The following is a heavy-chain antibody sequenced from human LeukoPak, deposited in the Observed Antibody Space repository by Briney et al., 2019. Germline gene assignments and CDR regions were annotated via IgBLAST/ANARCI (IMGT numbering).Heavy chain of an antibody. D-gene: IGHD4-11*01. CDR1: GFTFSHYG. V-gene: IGHV3-33*06. J-gene: IGHJ5*01. CDR3: AKDAQRGFDYSNSLES. Sequence: PGGSLRLSYTTSGFTFSHYGMHWVRQAPGKGLEWVAVIWSDAINMYYGDSVKGRFTISRDNSKNTIYLQMNSLRVEDTAVYYRAKDAQRGFDYSNSLESWGQGTLVTVSS. CDR2: IWSDAINM.